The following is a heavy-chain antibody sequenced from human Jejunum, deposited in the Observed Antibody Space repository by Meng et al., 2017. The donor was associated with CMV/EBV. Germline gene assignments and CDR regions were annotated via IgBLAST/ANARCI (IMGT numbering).Heavy chain of an antibody. CDR1: VSSIIMIPCF. V-gene: IGHV4-39*07. CDR3: GSGRNGLYATGDS. D-gene: IGHD6-19*01. Sequence: LQRRDPGPALAKPPDPLSRPSIVAVSSIIMIPCFCGCIRHHPSKGLWWIGSIVYSGTTYYNPPHKSRVTISEDTSKNQFSIKVSSVTAEDTTVYYFGSGRNGLYATGDSWGQGTLVTVSS. J-gene: IGHJ4*02. CDR2: IVYSGTT.